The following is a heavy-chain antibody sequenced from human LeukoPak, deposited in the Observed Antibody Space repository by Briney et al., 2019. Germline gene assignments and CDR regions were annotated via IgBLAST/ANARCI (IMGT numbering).Heavy chain of an antibody. V-gene: IGHV4-39*01. D-gene: IGHD1-1*01. CDR3: ARQIVGTSWNYYYSYIDV. CDR1: GGSISSSRYH. J-gene: IGHJ6*03. CDR2: VFHSGNT. Sequence: SETLSLTCSVSGGSISSSRYHWGWLRQPPGKGLEWIGNVFHSGNTYSSPSLQSRVAFSVDTSKNQFSLKLTSVTATDTAVYYCARQIVGTSWNYYYSYIDVWGKGTSVSVSS.